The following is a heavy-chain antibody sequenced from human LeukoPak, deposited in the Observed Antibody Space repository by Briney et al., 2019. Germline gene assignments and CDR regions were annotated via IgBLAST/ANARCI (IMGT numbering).Heavy chain of an antibody. CDR2: IYYSGST. J-gene: IGHJ6*02. CDR3: ARARYLTGHTYYYGMDV. Sequence: SQTLSLTCTVSGGSIRSYYWSWIRQPPGKGLEWIGYIYYSGSTNYNPSLKSRVTISVDTSKNQFSLKLSSVTAADTAVYYCARARYLTGHTYYYGMDVWGQGTTVTVSS. CDR1: GGSIRSYY. V-gene: IGHV4-59*01. D-gene: IGHD3-9*01.